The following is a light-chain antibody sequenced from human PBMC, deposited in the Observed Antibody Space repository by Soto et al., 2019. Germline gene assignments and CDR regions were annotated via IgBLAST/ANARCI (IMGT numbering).Light chain of an antibody. CDR1: QSVTSNY. Sequence: EVVMTQSPATLSVSPGEGATLSCRASQSVTSNYLAWYQQKPGKAPRLLIHGISNRATGVPDRFSGSGSGTDFTLTISRLEPEDFAVYYCQRYTAWPLTFGQGTKVDIK. V-gene: IGKV3-20*01. CDR2: GIS. CDR3: QRYTAWPLT. J-gene: IGKJ1*01.